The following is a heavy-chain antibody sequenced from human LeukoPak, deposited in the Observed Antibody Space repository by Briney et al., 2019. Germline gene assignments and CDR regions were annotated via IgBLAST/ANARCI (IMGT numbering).Heavy chain of an antibody. CDR1: GYSFPSYW. CDR2: IYPGDSDT. D-gene: IGHD2-2*01. Sequence: GESLKISCKGSGYSFPSYWIGWVRQMPGKGLEWMGIIYPGDSDTRYSPSFKGQVTMSVDKSISTAYLQWNSLKASDTAMYYCARSRSSTNRFDPWGQGTLVIVSS. CDR3: ARSRSSTNRFDP. J-gene: IGHJ5*02. V-gene: IGHV5-51*01.